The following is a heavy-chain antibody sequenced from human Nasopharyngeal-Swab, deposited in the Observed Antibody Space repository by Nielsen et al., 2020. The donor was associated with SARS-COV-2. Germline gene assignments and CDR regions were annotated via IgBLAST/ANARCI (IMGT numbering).Heavy chain of an antibody. CDR1: GFSFDQYA. J-gene: IGHJ4*02. CDR2: ISWNSGSI. Sequence: SLKISCSGSGFSFDQYAMHWVRQAPGKGLEWVSGISWNSGSIAYADSVKGRFTISRDNAKNSLSLQMRGLRGEDTALYFCARDRLDVSTPLLEYWGQGTLVTVSS. D-gene: IGHD5/OR15-5a*01. V-gene: IGHV3-9*01. CDR3: ARDRLDVSTPLLEY.